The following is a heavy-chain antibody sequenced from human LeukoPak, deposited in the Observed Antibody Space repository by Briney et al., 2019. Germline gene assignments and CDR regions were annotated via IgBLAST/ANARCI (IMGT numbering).Heavy chain of an antibody. J-gene: IGHJ4*02. Sequence: GGSLRLSCAASGFTVSSNYMSWVRQAPGKGLELVSVIYSGGSTYYADSVKGRFTISRDNSKNTLYLQMNSLRAEDTAVYYCASGYSSSWYIYWGQGTLVTVSS. CDR2: IYSGGST. CDR1: GFTVSSNY. V-gene: IGHV3-53*01. D-gene: IGHD6-13*01. CDR3: ASGYSSSWYIY.